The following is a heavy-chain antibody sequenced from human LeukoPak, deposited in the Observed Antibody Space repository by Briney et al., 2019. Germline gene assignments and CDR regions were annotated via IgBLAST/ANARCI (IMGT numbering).Heavy chain of an antibody. J-gene: IGHJ4*01. Sequence: SETLSLTCAVYGGSFSGYYWSWIRQPPGKGLEWIGEINHSGSTNYNPSLKSRVTISVDTSKNQFSLKLSSVTAADTAWYYCARRPTNWNDFDYWGQGTLVTVSS. CDR1: GGSFSGYY. V-gene: IGHV4-34*01. CDR2: INHSGST. CDR3: ARRPTNWNDFDY. D-gene: IGHD1-1*01.